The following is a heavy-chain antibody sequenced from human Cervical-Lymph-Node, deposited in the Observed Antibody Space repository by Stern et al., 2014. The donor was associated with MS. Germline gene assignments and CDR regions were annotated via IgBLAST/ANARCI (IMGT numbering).Heavy chain of an antibody. V-gene: IGHV3-30-3*01. J-gene: IGHJ4*02. CDR3: ARDTCRGGGCYFRY. CDR1: GFIFSSYA. Sequence: QVQLVESGGGAVQPGRPLRLSCAASGFIFSSYAMHWVRQAPGKGLDWVAFLSNEGSKQFYADSVKGRFTISRDNSNNTLYLQMNSLRPEDTAVYYCARDTCRGGGCYFRYWGQGILITVSS. CDR2: LSNEGSKQ. D-gene: IGHD2-15*01.